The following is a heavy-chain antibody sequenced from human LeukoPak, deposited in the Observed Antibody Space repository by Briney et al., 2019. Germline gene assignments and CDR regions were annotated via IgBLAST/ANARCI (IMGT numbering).Heavy chain of an antibody. CDR3: ARGYYDSSGYSSLFDY. CDR2: IIPIFGTS. J-gene: IGHJ4*02. CDR1: GGTFNNYA. Sequence: GASLKVSCKASGGTFNNYAISWVRQAPGQGLEWMGGIIPIFGTSNYAQKFQGRVTLTADESTSTAYMELSSLRSDDTAVYYCARGYYDSSGYSSLFDYWGQGTLVTVSS. D-gene: IGHD3-22*01. V-gene: IGHV1-69*13.